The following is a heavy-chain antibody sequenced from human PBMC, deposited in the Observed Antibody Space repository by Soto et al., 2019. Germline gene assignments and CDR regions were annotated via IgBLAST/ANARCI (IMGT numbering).Heavy chain of an antibody. J-gene: IGHJ3*02. CDR3: ARDVRSYDSSGYYYGAFDI. CDR2: IYSGGST. Sequence: GGSLRLSCAASGFTVGSNYMSWVRPAPGKGLEWVSVIYSGGSTYYADSVKGRFTISRHNSKNTLYLQMNSLRAEDTAVYYCARDVRSYDSSGYYYGAFDIWGQGTMVTVSS. D-gene: IGHD3-22*01. CDR1: GFTVGSNY. V-gene: IGHV3-53*04.